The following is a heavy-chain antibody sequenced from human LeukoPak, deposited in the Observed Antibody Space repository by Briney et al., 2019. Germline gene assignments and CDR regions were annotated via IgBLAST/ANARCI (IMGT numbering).Heavy chain of an antibody. Sequence: PGGSLRLSCAASKFTFSSYWMSWVRQAPGKGLEWVAYMNQPGNEKNYLDSVKGRFTISRDNAKNSLYLQMNSLRAEDTAVYYCARGTYYYEFWGQGTLVTVSS. V-gene: IGHV3-7*04. J-gene: IGHJ4*02. CDR3: ARGTYYYEF. D-gene: IGHD3-16*01. CDR2: MNQPGNEK. CDR1: KFTFSSYW.